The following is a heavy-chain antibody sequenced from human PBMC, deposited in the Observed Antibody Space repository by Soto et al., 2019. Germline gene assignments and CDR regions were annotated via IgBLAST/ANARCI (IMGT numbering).Heavy chain of an antibody. CDR1: GYSFVTHW. V-gene: IGHV5-51*01. D-gene: IGHD3-10*01. Sequence: PGESLKNSCEGSGYSFVTHWIGWVRQMPRKGLEWIGIIYPYGSETTYSPAFQGHVTISADKSTNTAYLQWSSLKASDTAIYYCARISPSYPYFYYGMDVWGQGTTVTVS. CDR2: IYPYGSET. CDR3: ARISPSYPYFYYGMDV. J-gene: IGHJ6*02.